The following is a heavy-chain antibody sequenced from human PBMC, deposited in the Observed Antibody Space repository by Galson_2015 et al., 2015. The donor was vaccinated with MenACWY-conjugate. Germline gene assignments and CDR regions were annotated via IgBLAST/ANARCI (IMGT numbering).Heavy chain of an antibody. J-gene: IGHJ6*03. Sequence: SVKVSCKASGYTFTSYAMHWVRQAPGQRLEWMGWINAGNGNTKYSQKFQGRVTITRDTSASTAYMELSSLRSEDTAVYYCARAPLYDSSGYPYYYYMDVWGKGTMVTVSS. D-gene: IGHD3-22*01. V-gene: IGHV1-3*01. CDR2: INAGNGNT. CDR3: ARAPLYDSSGYPYYYYMDV. CDR1: GYTFTSYA.